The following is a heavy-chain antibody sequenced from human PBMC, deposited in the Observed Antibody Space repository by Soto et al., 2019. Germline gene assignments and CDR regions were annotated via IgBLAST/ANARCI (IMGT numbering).Heavy chain of an antibody. CDR2: IFYSGST. V-gene: IGHV4-31*01. J-gene: IGHJ4*02. CDR3: ARGGSGAIVGVAAIDN. Sequence: QVQLQESGPGLVKPSQTLSLTCTVSGGSISSGNYYWSWIRQHPGKGLEWIGYIFYSGSTYYNPSLQSQDTISVDTRQNQVALELSSGTAPETAVYYCARGGSGAIVGVAAIDNWGQGTLVTVSS. D-gene: IGHD2-15*01. CDR1: GGSISSGNYY.